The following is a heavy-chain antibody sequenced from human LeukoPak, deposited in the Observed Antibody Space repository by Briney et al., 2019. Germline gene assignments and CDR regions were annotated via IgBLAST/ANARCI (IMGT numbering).Heavy chain of an antibody. V-gene: IGHV3-23*01. CDR1: GFTFNNYA. J-gene: IGHJ4*02. CDR3: ARGGSDTAMAHDY. CDR2: ISGSGVST. Sequence: PGGSLRLSCAASGFTFNNYAMTWVRQAPGKGLEWVSGISGSGVSTYYADSVKGRFTISRDDAKNTLYLQVNSLRAEDTAVYFCARGGSDTAMAHDYWGQGTLVTVSS. D-gene: IGHD5-18*01.